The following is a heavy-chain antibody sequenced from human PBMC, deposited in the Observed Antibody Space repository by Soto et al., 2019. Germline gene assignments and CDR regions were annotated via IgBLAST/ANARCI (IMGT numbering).Heavy chain of an antibody. J-gene: IGHJ4*02. V-gene: IGHV3-74*03. CDR1: GFTFSNFW. D-gene: IGHD5-18*01. CDR3: ATLNSFGSDY. Sequence: PGGSLRLSCAASGFTFSNFWMHWVRQAPGKGLVWVSRIYSDGSGTMYADSVKGRSTISRDNAKSTLYLQMNSLRAEDTAVYYCATLNSFGSDYWGRGTLVTVSS. CDR2: IYSDGSGT.